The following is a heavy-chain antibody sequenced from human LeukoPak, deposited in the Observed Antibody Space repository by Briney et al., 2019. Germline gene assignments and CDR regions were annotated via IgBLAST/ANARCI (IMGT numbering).Heavy chain of an antibody. J-gene: IGHJ5*02. CDR2: ITGSGSTT. D-gene: IGHD3-10*01. CDR1: GFTFSSYA. CDR3: AKDLMRDRWFGES. V-gene: IGHV3-NL1*01. Sequence: GGSLRLSCAASGFTFSSYAMHWVRQAPGKGLEWVSGITGSGSTTYYADSVKGRFSISRDNYKNTLYLEMNSLRLEDTAVYYCAKDLMRDRWFGESWGQGTLVTVSS.